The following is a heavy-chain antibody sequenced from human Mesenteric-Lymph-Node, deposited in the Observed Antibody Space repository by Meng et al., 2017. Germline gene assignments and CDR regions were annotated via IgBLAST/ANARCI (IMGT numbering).Heavy chain of an antibody. Sequence: GESLKISCAASGFTFSSYEMNWVRQAPGKGLEWVSYISSSGSTIYYADSVKGRFTISRDNAKNSLYLQMNSLRAEDTAVYYCARASSSVYYYDSSGYYRFLDAFDIWGQGTMVTVSS. CDR2: ISSSGSTI. V-gene: IGHV3-48*03. J-gene: IGHJ3*02. D-gene: IGHD3-22*01. CDR1: GFTFSSYE. CDR3: ARASSSVYYYDSSGYYRFLDAFDI.